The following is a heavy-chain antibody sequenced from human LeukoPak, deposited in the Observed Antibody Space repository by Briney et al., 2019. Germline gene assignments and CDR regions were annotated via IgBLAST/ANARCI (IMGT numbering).Heavy chain of an antibody. CDR2: INPNSGGT. V-gene: IGHV1-2*02. CDR1: GYTFTGYY. J-gene: IGHJ3*02. CDR3: ARSRPFYYYDSSGYNDAFDI. D-gene: IGHD3-22*01. Sequence: ASVKVSCKASGYTFTGYYMHWVRQAPGQGLEWMGWINPNSGGTNYAQKFQGRVTMTRDTSISTAYMELSRLRSDDTAVYYCARSRPFYYYDSSGYNDAFDIWGQGTMVTVSS.